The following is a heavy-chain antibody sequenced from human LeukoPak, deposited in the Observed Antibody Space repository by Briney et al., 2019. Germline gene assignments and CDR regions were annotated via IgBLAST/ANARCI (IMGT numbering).Heavy chain of an antibody. D-gene: IGHD5-12*01. V-gene: IGHV4-59*08. J-gene: IGHJ4*02. Sequence: SETLSLTCTVSGGSISSYYWSWIRQPPGKGLEWIGYIYYSGSTNYNPSLKSRVTISVDTSKNQFSLKLSSVTAADTAVYYCARMGSGYGREFDYWGQGTLVTVSS. CDR1: GGSISSYY. CDR3: ARMGSGYGREFDY. CDR2: IYYSGST.